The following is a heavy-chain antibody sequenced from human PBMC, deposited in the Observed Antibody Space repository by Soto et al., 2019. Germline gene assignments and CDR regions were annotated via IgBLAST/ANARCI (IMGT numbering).Heavy chain of an antibody. CDR2: INPNTGGT. D-gene: IGHD6-19*01. CDR3: ARDSSGWYRDLGYFDC. V-gene: IGHV1-2*04. Sequence: ASVKVSCKASGYTFTGYYIHWVRQAPGQGLEWMGWINPNTGGTNYAQKFQGWVTMTRDTSISTAYMELSRLRSDDTAVYYCARDSSGWYRDLGYFDCWGQGSLVTVSS. CDR1: GYTFTGYY. J-gene: IGHJ4*02.